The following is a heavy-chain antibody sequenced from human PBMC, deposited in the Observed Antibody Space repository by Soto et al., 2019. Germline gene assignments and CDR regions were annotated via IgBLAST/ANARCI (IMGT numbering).Heavy chain of an antibody. CDR2: IYKDFT. CDR1: GFTVTDIY. D-gene: IGHD2-15*01. J-gene: IGHJ3*02. Sequence: EVQLVESGGGLVQPGGSLRLSCVASGFTVTDIYMNWVRQAPGKGLEWFSVIYKDFTDYADFVKGRFSVSTDSSKNALYLQMDNLRAEDTAVYYCAREPRYCSGGSCSIMGDAFDIWGQGAMVTVSS. V-gene: IGHV3-66*01. CDR3: AREPRYCSGGSCSIMGDAFDI.